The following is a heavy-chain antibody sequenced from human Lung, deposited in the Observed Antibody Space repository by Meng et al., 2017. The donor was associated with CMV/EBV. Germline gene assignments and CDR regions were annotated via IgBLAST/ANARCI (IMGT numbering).Heavy chain of an antibody. CDR2: IITIFGTA. Sequence: SAKVSCKASGGTFSSYAISWVRQAPGQGLEWMGGIITIFGTANYAQKFQGRVTITTAECTGTAYMELSRLRSEDTAVYYCASTTPYGSSTSCYTYFDYWGQGXLVTVSS. J-gene: IGHJ4*02. CDR3: ASTTPYGSSTSCYTYFDY. D-gene: IGHD2-2*02. V-gene: IGHV1-69*05. CDR1: GGTFSSYA.